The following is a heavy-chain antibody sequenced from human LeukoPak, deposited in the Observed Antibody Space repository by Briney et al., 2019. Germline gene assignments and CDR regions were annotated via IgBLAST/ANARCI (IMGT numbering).Heavy chain of an antibody. V-gene: IGHV3-21*01. Sequence: GGSLRLSCAASGFTFSSYSMNWVRQAPGKGLKWVSSISSSSSYIYYADSVKGRFTISRDNAKNSLYLQMNSLRAEDTAVYYCARVTHYDSSGYYSDYWGQGTLVTVSS. D-gene: IGHD3-22*01. J-gene: IGHJ4*02. CDR1: GFTFSSYS. CDR2: ISSSSSYI. CDR3: ARVTHYDSSGYYSDY.